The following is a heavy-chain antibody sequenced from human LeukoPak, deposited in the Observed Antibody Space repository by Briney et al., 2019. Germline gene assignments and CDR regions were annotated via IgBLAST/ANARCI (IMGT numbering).Heavy chain of an antibody. CDR2: ISGSGNNT. D-gene: IGHD4-17*01. J-gene: IGHJ4*02. Sequence: GGSLRLSCAASGFTFSSYAMNWVRQAPGKGLEWVSGISGSGNNTCYADSVKGRFTISRDNSKNTLYLQMNSLRAEDTAVYYCAKFYGDYDFDYWGQGTLVTVSS. CDR3: AKFYGDYDFDY. V-gene: IGHV3-23*01. CDR1: GFTFSSYA.